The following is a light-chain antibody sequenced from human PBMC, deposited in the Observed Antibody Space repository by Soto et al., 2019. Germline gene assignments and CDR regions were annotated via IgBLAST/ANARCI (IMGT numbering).Light chain of an antibody. CDR1: SSDVGSYNL. J-gene: IGLJ2*01. CDR3: CSYAGSSTSVV. Sequence: QSVLTQPASVSGSPGQSITISCTGTSSDVGSYNLVSWYQQHPGKAPKLMIYEGSKRPSGVSNRFSGSKSGNTASLTISGLQVEDEADYYCCSYAGSSTSVVFGGGTKLTV. CDR2: EGS. V-gene: IGLV2-23*01.